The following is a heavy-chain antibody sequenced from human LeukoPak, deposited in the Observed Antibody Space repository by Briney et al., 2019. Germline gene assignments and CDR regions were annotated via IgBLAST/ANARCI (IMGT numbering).Heavy chain of an antibody. V-gene: IGHV3-48*03. CDR1: DFTFSSYE. J-gene: IGHJ4*02. CDR2: ISSSGSTI. CDR3: ARASIAVAGPIH. D-gene: IGHD6-19*01. Sequence: GGSLRLSCAASDFTFSSYEMNWVRQAPGKGLGWVSYISSSGSTIYYADSVKGRFTISRDNAKNSPYLQMNSLRAEDTAVYYCARASIAVAGPIHWGQGTLVTVSS.